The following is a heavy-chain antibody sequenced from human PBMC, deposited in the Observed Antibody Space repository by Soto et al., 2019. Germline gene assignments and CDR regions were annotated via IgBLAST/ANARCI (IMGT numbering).Heavy chain of an antibody. CDR2: IIPILGIA. J-gene: IGHJ6*03. V-gene: IGHV1-69*04. D-gene: IGHD5-12*01. CDR3: ARDHAPAKLRTTLDVRGYDRTYYYYDMDV. CDR1: GGTFSSYT. Sequence: SVKVSCKASGGTFSSYTISWVRQAPGQGLEWMGRIIPILGIANYARKFQGRVTITADKSTSTAYMELSSLRSEDTAVYYCARDHAPAKLRTTLDVRGYDRTYYYYDMDVWGKGTTVTVSS.